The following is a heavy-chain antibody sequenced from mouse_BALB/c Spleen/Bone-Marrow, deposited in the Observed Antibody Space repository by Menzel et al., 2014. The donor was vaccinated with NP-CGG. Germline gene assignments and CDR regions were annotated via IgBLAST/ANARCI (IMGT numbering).Heavy chain of an antibody. CDR2: ISSSGRT. J-gene: IGHJ2*01. Sequence: EVKVEESGPGLVKPSQSLSLTCTVTGYSITSGFAWNWIRQFPGNNLEWMGYISSSGRTSYHPSLKGRISITRDTSKNQCFLQLNSVTTEHTATYSCARSGNFFDYWGQGTTLSVSS. D-gene: IGHD1-3*01. CDR3: ARSGNFFDY. V-gene: IGHV3-2*02. CDR1: GYSITSGFA.